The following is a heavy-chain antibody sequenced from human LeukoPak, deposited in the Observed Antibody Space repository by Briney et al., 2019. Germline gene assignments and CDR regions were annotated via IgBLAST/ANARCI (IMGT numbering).Heavy chain of an antibody. Sequence: GGSLRLTCAASGFTFSSYGMSWVRKAPGKGLERVANIKQDGSEKYYVDSVKGRFTISRDNAKNSLYLQMNSLRAEDTAVYYCARDLASYGDYFTDYWGQGTLVTVSS. CDR2: IKQDGSEK. CDR3: ARDLASYGDYFTDY. CDR1: GFTFSSYG. D-gene: IGHD4-17*01. V-gene: IGHV3-7*01. J-gene: IGHJ4*02.